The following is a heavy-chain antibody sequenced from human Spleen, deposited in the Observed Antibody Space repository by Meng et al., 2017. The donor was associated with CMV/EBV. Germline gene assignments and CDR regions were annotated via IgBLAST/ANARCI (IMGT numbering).Heavy chain of an antibody. CDR3: ARVRGSGSEDY. CDR1: GGPIKNPNYY. Sequence: SETLSLTCTVSGGPIKNPNYYWSWNSHQPGKGLEWLGYSYYTGAYYNPSLASRIFISLDSSNNRYSLTLRDVTAADTALYFCARVRGSGSEDYWGPGTLVTVSS. D-gene: IGHD3-10*01. V-gene: IGHV4-31*03. CDR2: SYYTGA. J-gene: IGHJ4*02.